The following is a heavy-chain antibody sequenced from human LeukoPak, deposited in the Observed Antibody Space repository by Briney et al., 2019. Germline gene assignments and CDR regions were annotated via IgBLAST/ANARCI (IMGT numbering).Heavy chain of an antibody. V-gene: IGHV4-34*01. Sequence: SETLSLTCAVYGGSFSDYFWGWIRHPPGKGPEWIGEINHSGRTYYNPSLKSRVTISVDTSKNQFSLNLSSVTAADTAVYYCARDVVVVPAAIHYGMDVWGQGTTVTVSS. CDR2: INHSGRT. J-gene: IGHJ6*02. D-gene: IGHD2-2*01. CDR3: ARDVVVVPAAIHYGMDV. CDR1: GGSFSDYF.